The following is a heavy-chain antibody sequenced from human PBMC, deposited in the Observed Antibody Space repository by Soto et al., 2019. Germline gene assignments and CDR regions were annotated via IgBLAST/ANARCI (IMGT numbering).Heavy chain of an antibody. CDR2: IIPVFGTV. CDR1: GGTFSSYA. V-gene: IGHV1-69*12. D-gene: IGHD6-19*01. CDR3: APVPVAGPFPDAFDI. J-gene: IGHJ3*02. Sequence: QVQLVQSGAEVKKPGSSVKVSCKTSGGTFSSYASSWVRQAPGQGLEWMGGIIPVFGTVNYAQNFQGRVTXXADESTSTAYMELNSLRSDDTAVYSCAPVPVAGPFPDAFDIWGQGTMVTVSS.